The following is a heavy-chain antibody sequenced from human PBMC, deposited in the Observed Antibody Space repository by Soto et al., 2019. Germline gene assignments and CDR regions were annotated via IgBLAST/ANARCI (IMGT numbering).Heavy chain of an antibody. CDR2: IYYSGST. Sequence: QVQLQESGPGLVKPPQTQSLTCTVSGGSISSGGYYWSWIRQHPGKGLEWIGYIYYSGSTYYNPSLKSRVTISVDTSKNQFSLKLSSVTAADTAVYYCARVRGGSTGWFDPWGQGTLVTVSS. D-gene: IGHD3-16*01. J-gene: IGHJ5*02. CDR3: ARVRGGSTGWFDP. CDR1: GGSISSGGYY. V-gene: IGHV4-31*03.